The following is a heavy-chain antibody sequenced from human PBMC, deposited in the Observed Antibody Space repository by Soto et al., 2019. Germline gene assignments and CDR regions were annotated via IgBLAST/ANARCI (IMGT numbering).Heavy chain of an antibody. J-gene: IGHJ5*02. D-gene: IGHD2-2*01. CDR1: GGSISSGGYY. Sequence: QVQLQESGPGLVKPSQTLSLTCTVSGGSISSGGYYWSWIRQHPGKGLEWIGYIYYSGSTYNNPSLKSRVTRSVDTSKNHFSLKLSSVTAADTAVYYCARFSAGAFISYQLPSKMGGWFDPWGQGTLVTVSS. CDR3: ARFSAGAFISYQLPSKMGGWFDP. CDR2: IYYSGST. V-gene: IGHV4-31*03.